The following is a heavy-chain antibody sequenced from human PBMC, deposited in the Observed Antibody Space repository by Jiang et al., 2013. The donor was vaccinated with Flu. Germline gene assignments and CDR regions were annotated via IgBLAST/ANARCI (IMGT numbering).Heavy chain of an antibody. CDR1: GYSFNNNW. V-gene: IGHV5-51*01. CDR3: ARRSYYDSSAAFDF. D-gene: IGHD3-22*01. CDR2: IYPGDSDT. Sequence: GAEVKKPGESLKISCKGSGYSFNNNWIDWVRQMPGKGLEWMGVIYPGDSDTRYSPSFQGQVTISADKSIDTAYLEWTSLKASDTAMYYCARRSYYDSSAAFDFWGQGTMVTVSS. J-gene: IGHJ3*01.